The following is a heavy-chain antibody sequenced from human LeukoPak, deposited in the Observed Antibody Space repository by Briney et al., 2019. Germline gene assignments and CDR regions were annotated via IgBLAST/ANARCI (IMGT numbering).Heavy chain of an antibody. Sequence: GGSLRLSCAASGFTFDDYAMHWVRQAPGKGLEWVSGISWNSGSIGYADSVKGRFTISRDNAKNSLYLQMNSLGAEDTALYYCAKDFYDSTVSGGFDIWGQGTMVTVSS. J-gene: IGHJ3*02. D-gene: IGHD3-22*01. CDR3: AKDFYDSTVSGGFDI. CDR2: ISWNSGSI. CDR1: GFTFDDYA. V-gene: IGHV3-9*01.